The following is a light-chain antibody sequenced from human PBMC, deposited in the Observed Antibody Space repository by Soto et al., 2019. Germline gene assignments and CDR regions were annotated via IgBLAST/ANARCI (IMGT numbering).Light chain of an antibody. J-gene: IGLJ2*01. V-gene: IGLV2-14*01. CDR2: DVS. CDR3: SSYSSHGTLRV. CDR1: SSDVGGYNY. Sequence: QSALTQPASVSGSPGQSITISCTGTSSDVGGYNYVSWYQQHPGKAPKLMIYDVSNRPSGVSNRFSGSKSGTTASLTISWLQAEDEADYYCSSYSSHGTLRVFGGGTKVTVL.